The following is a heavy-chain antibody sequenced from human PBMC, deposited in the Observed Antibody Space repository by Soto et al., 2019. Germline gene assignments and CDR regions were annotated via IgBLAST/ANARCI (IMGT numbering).Heavy chain of an antibody. J-gene: IGHJ5*02. CDR1: GGSISSSSYY. CDR2: IYYSGST. CDR3: ARDYGDYVGEYNWFDP. V-gene: IGHV4-39*01. D-gene: IGHD4-17*01. Sequence: QLQLQESGPGLVKPSETLSLTCTVSGGSISSSSYYWGWIRQPPGKGLEWIGSIYYSGSTYYNPSLKGRVTISVDTSKNQCSLKLSSVTAADTAVYYCARDYGDYVGEYNWFDPWGQGNLVTVSA.